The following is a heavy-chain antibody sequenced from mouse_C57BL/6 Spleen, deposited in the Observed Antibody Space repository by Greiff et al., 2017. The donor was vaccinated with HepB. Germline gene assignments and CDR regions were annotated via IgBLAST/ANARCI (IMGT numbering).Heavy chain of an antibody. CDR2: IYPGDGDT. Sequence: QVQLQQSGPELVKPGASVKISCKASGYAFSSSWMNWVKQRPGKGLEWIGRIYPGDGDTNYNGKFKGKATLTADKSSSTAYMQLSSLTSEDSAVYFCAREGLSWYFDVWGTGTTVTVSS. CDR3: AREGLSWYFDV. J-gene: IGHJ1*03. CDR1: GYAFSSSW. D-gene: IGHD1-1*02. V-gene: IGHV1-82*01.